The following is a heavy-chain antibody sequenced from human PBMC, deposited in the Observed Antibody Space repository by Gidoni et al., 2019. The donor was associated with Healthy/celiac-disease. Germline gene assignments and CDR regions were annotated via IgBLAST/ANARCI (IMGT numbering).Heavy chain of an antibody. CDR3: AKLGQPGYYEFDY. CDR1: GFTFSSDA. V-gene: IGHV3-23*01. J-gene: IGHJ4*02. CDR2: MCGSGGST. D-gene: IGHD3-9*01. Sequence: EVQLLESGGGLVQPGGSLRLSCAASGFTFSSDAMSWVRQAPGKGLGWVSAMCGSGGSTYYADSVKGLFTISRDNSKNTLYLQMNSLRAEDTAVYYCAKLGQPGYYEFDYWGQGTLVTVSS.